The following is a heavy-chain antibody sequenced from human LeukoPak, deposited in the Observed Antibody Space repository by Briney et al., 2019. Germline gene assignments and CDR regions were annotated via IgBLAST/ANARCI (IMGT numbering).Heavy chain of an antibody. CDR3: ARDWVEYSSSSSFRY. J-gene: IGHJ4*02. V-gene: IGHV3-30*01. Sequence: GGSLRLSCAASGFTFSNYAMSWVRQAPGKGLEWVAVISYDGSNKYYADSVKGRFTISRDNSKNTLYLQMNSLRAEDTAVYYCARDWVEYSSSSSFRYWGQGTLVTVSS. CDR1: GFTFSNYA. D-gene: IGHD6-6*01. CDR2: ISYDGSNK.